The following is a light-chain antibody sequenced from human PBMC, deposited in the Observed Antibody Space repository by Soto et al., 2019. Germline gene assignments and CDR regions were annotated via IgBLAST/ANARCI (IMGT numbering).Light chain of an antibody. V-gene: IGKV1-39*01. J-gene: IGKJ2*01. CDR2: AAS. CDR1: QSISTY. Sequence: IQMTQSPSSLSASVGDRVTITCRVSQSISTYLNWYQQKPGKAPKLLIYAASSLQSGVPSRFSGSGSGTDFTLTISSLQPEDFATYYCQQSYSTLRTFGQGTKLEIK. CDR3: QQSYSTLRT.